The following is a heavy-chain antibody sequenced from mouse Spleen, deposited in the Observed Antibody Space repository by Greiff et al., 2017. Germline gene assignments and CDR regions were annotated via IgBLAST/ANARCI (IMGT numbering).Heavy chain of an antibody. J-gene: IGHJ4*01. CDR3: ARLPLYAMDY. D-gene: IGHD5-5*01. CDR2: IRNKANGYTT. Sequence: EVQVVESGGGLVQPGGSLRLSCATSGFTFTDYYMSWVRQPPGKALEWLGFIRNKANGYTTEYSASVKGRFTISRDNSQSILYLQMNTLRAEDSATYYCARLPLYAMDYWGQGTSVTVSS. CDR1: GFTFTDYY. V-gene: IGHV7-3*02.